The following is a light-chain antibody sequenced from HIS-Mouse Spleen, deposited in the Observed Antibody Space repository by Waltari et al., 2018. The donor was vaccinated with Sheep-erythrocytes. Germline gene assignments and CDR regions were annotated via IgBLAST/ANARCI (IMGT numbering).Light chain of an antibody. CDR2: EDS. V-gene: IGLV3-10*01. CDR3: YSTDSSGNHWV. CDR1: ALPKKY. J-gene: IGLJ3*02. Sequence: SYELTQPPSVSVSPGQTARITCSGDALPKKYAYWYQQKSGQAPVLVIYEDSKRPSGIPGRLSGSSSGTMATLTISGAQVEDDADYYCYSTDSSGNHWVFGGGTKLTVL.